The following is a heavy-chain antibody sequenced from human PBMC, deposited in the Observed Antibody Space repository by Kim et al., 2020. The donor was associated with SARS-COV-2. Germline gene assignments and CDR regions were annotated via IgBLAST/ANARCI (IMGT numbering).Heavy chain of an antibody. CDR2: ITGIGTAT. D-gene: IGHD6-13*01. CDR1: GFTFSTYA. CDR3: AKTGQLDY. Sequence: GGSLRLSCAASGFTFSTYAMSWVRQAPRRGLEWVSTITGIGTATYSADSVRGRFTISRDNSKNTLSLQMNSLRAEDTALYYCAKTGQLDYWGQGTLVTVSS. J-gene: IGHJ4*02. V-gene: IGHV3-23*01.